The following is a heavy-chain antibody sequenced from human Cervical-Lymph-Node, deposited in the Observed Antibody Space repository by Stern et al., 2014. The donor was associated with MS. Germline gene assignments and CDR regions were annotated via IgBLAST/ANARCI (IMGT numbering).Heavy chain of an antibody. J-gene: IGHJ6*02. CDR3: AKDLGRGVVVVPLYGLDV. CDR2: LSDSGVYT. Sequence: EVQLLESGGGLVQPGGSLRLSCAASGFTFSTYAFRWVRQAPGKGLEWVSSLSDSGVYTYYADSVKGRFTISRDNSKSMLYLEMQSLRAEDTAVYHCAKDLGRGVVVVPLYGLDVWGQGTTVTVSS. D-gene: IGHD2-2*01. CDR1: GFTFSTYA. V-gene: IGHV3-23*01.